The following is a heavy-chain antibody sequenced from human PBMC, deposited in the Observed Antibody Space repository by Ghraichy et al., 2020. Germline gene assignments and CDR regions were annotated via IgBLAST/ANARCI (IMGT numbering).Heavy chain of an antibody. CDR1: GLKFDEYG. V-gene: IGHV3-20*04. J-gene: IGHJ6*02. Sequence: GGSLRLSCVASGLKFDEYGMTWVRQAPGRGLEWVAALNWDGTVSASVTRRFTISRDNAKNSLYLQMNSLGVEDTALYYCATVERFYYGMDVWGQGTTVIVSS. CDR3: ATVERFYYGMDV. CDR2: LNWDG.